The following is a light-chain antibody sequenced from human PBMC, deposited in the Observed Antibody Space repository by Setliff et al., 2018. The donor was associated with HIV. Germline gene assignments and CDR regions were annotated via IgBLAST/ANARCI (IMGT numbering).Light chain of an antibody. CDR3: SSYTSYNSFLI. Sequence: QSALTQPAPVSGSPGQSITISCTGTSSDVGGYDFVSWYQLHPGMAPQLMIYDVNKRSSGVSNRFSGSKSGVTASLTISGLQAEDEADYFCSSYTSYNSFLIFGGGTKVTVL. CDR1: SSDVGGYDF. V-gene: IGLV2-14*03. J-gene: IGLJ2*01. CDR2: DVN.